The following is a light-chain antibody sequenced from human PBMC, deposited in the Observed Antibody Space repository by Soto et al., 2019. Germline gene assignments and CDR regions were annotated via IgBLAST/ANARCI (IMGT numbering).Light chain of an antibody. J-gene: IGLJ1*01. Sequence: QSVLTQPRSVSGSPGHSVTISCTGTSSDVGGYNYVSWYQQYPGKAPKVMIYAVTKRPSGVPDRISGSKSGNTASLTISGLQAEDEADYYCCSYAGSYTHYVFGTGTKVTVL. CDR3: CSYAGSYTHYV. V-gene: IGLV2-11*01. CDR1: SSDVGGYNY. CDR2: AVT.